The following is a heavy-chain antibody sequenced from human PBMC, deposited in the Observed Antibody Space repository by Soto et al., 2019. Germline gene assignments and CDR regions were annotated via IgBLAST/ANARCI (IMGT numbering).Heavy chain of an antibody. CDR2: IYYSGST. J-gene: IGHJ4*02. CDR1: GGSISSYY. CDR3: ARHVLRYFDWLLHFDY. Sequence: PSETLSLTCTVSGGSISSYYWSWIRQPPGKGLEWIGYIYYSGSTNYNPSLKSRVTISVDTSKNQFSLKLSSVTAADTAVYYCARHVLRYFDWLLHFDYWGQGTLVTVSS. D-gene: IGHD3-9*01. V-gene: IGHV4-59*08.